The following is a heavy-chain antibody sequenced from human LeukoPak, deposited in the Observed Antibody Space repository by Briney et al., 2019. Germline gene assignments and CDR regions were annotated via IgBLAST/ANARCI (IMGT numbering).Heavy chain of an antibody. V-gene: IGHV4-59*01. CDR2: IYHSGST. J-gene: IGHJ3*02. Sequence: NPSETLSLTCTVSGGSISHFYWTWIRQPPGKGLEWIGYIYHSGSTTYNPSLKSRVTISVDTSKNQFSLKLSSVTAADTAVYYCARGAYCSYTSCYSNAFDIWGQGSLVTVSS. CDR3: ARGAYCSYTSCYSNAFDI. CDR1: GGSISHFY. D-gene: IGHD2-2*01.